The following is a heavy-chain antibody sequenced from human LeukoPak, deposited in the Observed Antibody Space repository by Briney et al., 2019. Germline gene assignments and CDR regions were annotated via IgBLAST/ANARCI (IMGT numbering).Heavy chain of an antibody. CDR3: VRDGVDYSFEY. CDR1: GFTVSSSF. J-gene: IGHJ4*02. D-gene: IGHD4-11*01. CDR2: IYSGGST. V-gene: IGHV3-53*01. Sequence: PGGSLRLPCAASGFTVSSSFMSWVRQAPGKGLEWVSVIYSGGSTYYADSVKGRFTISRDNSKNTLYLQMNSLRADDTAVYYCVRDGVDYSFEYWGQGTLVTVSS.